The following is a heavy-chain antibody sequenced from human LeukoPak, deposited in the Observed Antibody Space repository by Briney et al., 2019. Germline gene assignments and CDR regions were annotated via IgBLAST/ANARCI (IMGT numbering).Heavy chain of an antibody. Sequence: SETLSLTCTVSAGSVSNYYWSWIRQPPGKGLEWIGFIHSSGTTYYNPSPKSRATISIDTSKNQFSLKLSSVTAADTAVYYCARGSQSLGYCSGGSCRAKIFDYWGQGTLVTVSS. D-gene: IGHD2-15*01. J-gene: IGHJ4*02. CDR2: IHSSGTT. V-gene: IGHV4-59*02. CDR1: AGSVSNYY. CDR3: ARGSQSLGYCSGGSCRAKIFDY.